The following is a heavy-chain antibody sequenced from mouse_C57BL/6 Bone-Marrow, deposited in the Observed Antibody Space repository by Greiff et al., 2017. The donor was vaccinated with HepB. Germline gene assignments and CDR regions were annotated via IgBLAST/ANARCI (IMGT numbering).Heavy chain of an antibody. CDR1: GYSITSGYY. CDR2: ISYDGSN. D-gene: IGHD2-3*01. Sequence: EVQVVESGPGLVKPSQSLSLTCSVTGYSITSGYYWNWIRQFPGNKLEWMGYISYDGSNNYNPSLKNRISITRDTSKNQFFLKLNSVTTEDTATYYCASLDGYYRYFDVWGTGTTVTVSS. V-gene: IGHV3-6*01. J-gene: IGHJ1*03. CDR3: ASLDGYYRYFDV.